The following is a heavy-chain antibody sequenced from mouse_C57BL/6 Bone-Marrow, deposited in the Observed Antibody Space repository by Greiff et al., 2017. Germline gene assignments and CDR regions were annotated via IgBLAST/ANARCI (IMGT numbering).Heavy chain of an antibody. D-gene: IGHD6-1*01. CDR3: ARGKTLAWFAY. CDR1: GYTFTDYN. Sequence: EVQLQQSGPELVKPGASVKMSCKASGYTFTDYNMPWVKQSHGKSLEWIGYINPNNGGTSYNQKFKGKATLTVNKSSSTAYMELRSLTSEDSAVYYGARGKTLAWFAYWGQGTLVTVSA. J-gene: IGHJ3*01. CDR2: INPNNGGT. V-gene: IGHV1-22*01.